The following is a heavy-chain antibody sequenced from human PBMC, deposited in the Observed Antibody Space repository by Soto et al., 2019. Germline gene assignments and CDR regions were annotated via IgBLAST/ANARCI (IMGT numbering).Heavy chain of an antibody. CDR2: IYSGGST. D-gene: IGHD3-22*01. J-gene: IGHJ6*02. CDR1: GFTVSSNY. CDR3: ARRSSGRYYYGMDV. V-gene: IGHV3-66*04. Sequence: PGGSLRLSCAASGFTVSSNYMSWVRQAPGKGLEWVSVIYSGGSTYYADSVKGRFTISRDNSKNTLYLQMNSLRAEDTAVYYCARRSSGRYYYGMDVWGQGTTVTVSS.